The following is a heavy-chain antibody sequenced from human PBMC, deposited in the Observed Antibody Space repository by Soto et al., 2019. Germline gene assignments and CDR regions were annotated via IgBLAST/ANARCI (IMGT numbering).Heavy chain of an antibody. CDR1: GYTFTSYG. CDR2: ISAYNGNT. Sequence: ASVKVSCKASGYTFTSYGISWVRQAPGQGLEGMGWISAYNGNTNYAQKVQGRVTMTTDTSTSTAYMELRSLRSDDTAVYYCGSRFYGSGSYGNDSWGQAPLVTVPQ. V-gene: IGHV1-18*01. CDR3: GSRFYGSGSYGNDS. J-gene: IGHJ4*02. D-gene: IGHD3-10*01.